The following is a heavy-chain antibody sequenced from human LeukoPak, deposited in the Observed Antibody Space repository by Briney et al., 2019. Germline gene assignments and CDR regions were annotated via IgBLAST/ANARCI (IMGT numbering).Heavy chain of an antibody. CDR3: ATNYYYDSSGYSRHRYYFDY. Sequence: GGSLRLSCAASGFTFSSYAMHWVRQAPGKGLEWVAVISYDGSNKYYADSVKGRFTISRDNSKNTLYLQMNSLRAEDTAVYYCATNYYYDSSGYSRHRYYFDYWGQGTLVTVSS. CDR2: ISYDGSNK. CDR1: GFTFSSYA. D-gene: IGHD3-22*01. V-gene: IGHV3-30-3*01. J-gene: IGHJ4*02.